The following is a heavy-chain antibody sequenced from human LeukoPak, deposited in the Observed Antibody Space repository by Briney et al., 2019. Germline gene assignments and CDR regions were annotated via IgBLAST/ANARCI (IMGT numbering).Heavy chain of an antibody. CDR3: ARPAHRGVWSGYYPTDY. V-gene: IGHV1-2*02. J-gene: IGHJ4*02. D-gene: IGHD3-3*01. CDR1: GYTFTGYY. Sequence: GASVTVSFKASGYTFTGYYMHWVRQAPGQGLEWMGWINPNSGGTNYAQKFQGRVTMTRDTSISTAYMELSRLRSDDTAVYYCARPAHRGVWSGYYPTDYWGQGTLVTVSS. CDR2: INPNSGGT.